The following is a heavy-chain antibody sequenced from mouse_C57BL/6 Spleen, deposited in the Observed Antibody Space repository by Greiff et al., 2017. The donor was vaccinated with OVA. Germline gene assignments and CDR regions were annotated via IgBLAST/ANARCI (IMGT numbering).Heavy chain of an antibody. J-gene: IGHJ2*01. D-gene: IGHD1-1*01. V-gene: IGHV1-69*01. CDR3: ARGGLVLRYYFDY. CDR1: GYTFTSYW. CDR2: IDPSDSYT. Sequence: QVQLQQPGAELVMPGASVKLSCKASGYTFTSYWMHWVKQRPGQGLEWIGEIDPSDSYTNYNQKFKGKSTLTVDKSSSTAYMQLSSLTSEDSAVYYCARGGLVLRYYFDYWGQGTTLTVSS.